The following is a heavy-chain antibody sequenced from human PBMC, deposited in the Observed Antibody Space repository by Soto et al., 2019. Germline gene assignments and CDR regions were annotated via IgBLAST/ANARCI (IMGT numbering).Heavy chain of an antibody. D-gene: IGHD6-13*01. CDR1: GFTFISYA. J-gene: IGHJ4*02. CDR2: ISGSGAST. Sequence: EVQLLESGGGLVQPGGSLRLSCAASGFTFISYAMSWVRQAPGKGLEWVSAISGSGASTYYADSVKGRFTISRDNAKNTLFLQMNSLRAEDTAVYYCAKDSPYSSSWAPFDYWGQGTLVTVSS. V-gene: IGHV3-23*01. CDR3: AKDSPYSSSWAPFDY.